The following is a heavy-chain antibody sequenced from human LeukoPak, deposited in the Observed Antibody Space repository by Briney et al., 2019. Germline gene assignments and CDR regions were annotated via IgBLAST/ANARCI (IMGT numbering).Heavy chain of an antibody. CDR1: GYTFTSYY. V-gene: IGHV1-46*01. Sequence: ASVKVSCKASGYTFTSYYMHWVRQAPGQGLEWMGIINPSGGSTSYAQKFQGRVTMTRDMSTSTAYMELSSLRSEDTAVYYCARAQLPPDFDYWGQGTLVTVSS. D-gene: IGHD2-2*01. J-gene: IGHJ4*02. CDR2: INPSGGST. CDR3: ARAQLPPDFDY.